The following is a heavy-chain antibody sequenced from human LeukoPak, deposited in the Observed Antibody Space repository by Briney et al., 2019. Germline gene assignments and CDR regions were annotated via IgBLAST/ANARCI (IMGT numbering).Heavy chain of an antibody. D-gene: IGHD1-26*01. CDR3: ARDLRQSGSYYXXXDL. J-gene: IGHJ5*02. V-gene: IGHV3-30-3*01. CDR2: ISNDGNNE. Sequence: GTSLRLSCAASKFTFSHFPIPWVRQAPGKGLEWVSFISNDGNNEYYADSVRGRFTISRDNPKNTVFLQMNSLRGEDTALYYCARDLRQSGSYYXXXDLWGQGTLVIVSS. CDR1: KFTFSHFP.